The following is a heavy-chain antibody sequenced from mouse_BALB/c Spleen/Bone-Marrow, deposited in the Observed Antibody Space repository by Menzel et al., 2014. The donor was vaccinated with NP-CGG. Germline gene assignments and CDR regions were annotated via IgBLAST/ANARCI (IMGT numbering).Heavy chain of an antibody. Sequence: EVHLVESGGGLVQPGGSPKFSCAASGFDFSRYWMSWVRQAPEKGLEWIGEINPESSTINYTPSLKDKFIISRDNAKNTLYLQMSKVRSEDSALYYCARQELLRLSGFAYWGQGTLVTVSA. J-gene: IGHJ3*01. V-gene: IGHV4-1*02. CDR2: INPESSTI. CDR1: GFDFSRYW. CDR3: ARQELLRLSGFAY. D-gene: IGHD1-2*01.